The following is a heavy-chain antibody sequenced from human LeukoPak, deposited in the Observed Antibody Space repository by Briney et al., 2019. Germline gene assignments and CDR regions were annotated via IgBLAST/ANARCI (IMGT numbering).Heavy chain of an antibody. CDR1: GYTFIIYY. CDR2: IIPIFGTA. CDR3: ARGGYCSGGSCYSSYDP. Sequence: SVKVSFTASGYTFIIYYMHWVRQAPGQGLEWMGGIIPIFGTANYAQKFQGRVTITADESTSTAYMELSSLRSEDTAVYYCARGGYCSGGSCYSSYDPWGQGTLVTVPS. D-gene: IGHD2-15*01. J-gene: IGHJ5*02. V-gene: IGHV1-69*13.